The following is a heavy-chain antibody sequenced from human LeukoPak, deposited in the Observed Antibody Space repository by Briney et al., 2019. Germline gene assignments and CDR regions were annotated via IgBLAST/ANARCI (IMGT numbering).Heavy chain of an antibody. J-gene: IGHJ5*02. CDR2: IYYSGST. V-gene: IGHV4-59*01. D-gene: IGHD3-3*01. CDR3: ARLLRFLDYNWFDP. Sequence: SETLSLTCTVSGGSISSCYWSWIRQPPGKGLEWIGYIYYSGSTNYNPSLKSRVTISVDTSKNQFSLKLSSVTAADTAVYYCARLLRFLDYNWFDPWGQGTLVTVSS. CDR1: GGSISSCY.